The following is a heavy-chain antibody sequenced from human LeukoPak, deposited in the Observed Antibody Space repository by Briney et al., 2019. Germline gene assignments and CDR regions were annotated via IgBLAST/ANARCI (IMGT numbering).Heavy chain of an antibody. V-gene: IGHV4-39*01. CDR2: IYYSGST. CDR3: ARYNIPGTSEFDY. CDR1: GGSISSYDDY. Sequence: SETLSLTCTVSGGSISSYDDYWGWIRQPPGKGLDWIGSIYYSGSTYYNPSLKSRVTISVDTSKNQFSLQLTSVTAADTAVYYRARYNIPGTSEFDYWGQGTLVTVSS. D-gene: IGHD2-2*01. J-gene: IGHJ4*02.